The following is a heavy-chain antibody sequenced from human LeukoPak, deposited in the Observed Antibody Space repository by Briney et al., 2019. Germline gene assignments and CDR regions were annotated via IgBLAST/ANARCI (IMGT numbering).Heavy chain of an antibody. CDR3: ARRTWSAFFDY. D-gene: IGHD1/OR15-1a*01. Sequence: SETLSLTCTVSGDSISSTSHYWDWIRQPPGKGPEWIGNVYFTGSTYYNPSLKSRVTISVDTSKNQFSLKVSSVTAADTAVYYCARRTWSAFFDYWGQGILVTVSS. V-gene: IGHV4-39*01. CDR2: VYFTGST. CDR1: GDSISSTSHY. J-gene: IGHJ4*02.